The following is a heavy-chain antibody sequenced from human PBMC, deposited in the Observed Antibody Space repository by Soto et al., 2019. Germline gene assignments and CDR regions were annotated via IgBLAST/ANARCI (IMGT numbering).Heavy chain of an antibody. Sequence: EVQLLESGGGLVQPGGSLRLSCAASGFTFSSYAMSWVRQAPGKGLEWVSAISGSGGSTYYADSVKGRFTISRDNSKXXLYXXXXSLRAEDTAVYYCANPGAPAAGTYYYYYGMDVWGQGTTVTVSS. CDR1: GFTFSSYA. V-gene: IGHV3-23*01. J-gene: IGHJ6*02. CDR2: ISGSGGST. D-gene: IGHD6-13*01. CDR3: ANPGAPAAGTYYYYYGMDV.